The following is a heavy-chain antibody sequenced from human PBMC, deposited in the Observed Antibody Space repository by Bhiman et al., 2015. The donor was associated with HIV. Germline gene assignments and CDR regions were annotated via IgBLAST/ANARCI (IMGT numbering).Heavy chain of an antibody. V-gene: IGHV3-15*05. D-gene: IGHD1-26*01. J-gene: IGHJ4*02. Sequence: EVQLVESGGGLVKPGGSLRLSCAASGFTFSDAWMSWVRQAPGKGLEWVGRIKSKTDGETTDYAAPVKGRFTISRDDSKNTLYLQMNSLKTEDTAVYYCTTDRYSLPFFDFWGLGNAGHRLL. CDR1: GFTFSDAW. CDR3: TTDRYSLPFFDF. CDR2: IKSKTDGETT.